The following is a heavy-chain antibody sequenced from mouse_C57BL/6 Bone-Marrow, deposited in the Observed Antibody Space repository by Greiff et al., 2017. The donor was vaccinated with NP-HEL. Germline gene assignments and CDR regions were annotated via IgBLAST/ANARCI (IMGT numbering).Heavy chain of an antibody. J-gene: IGHJ1*03. CDR2: IYPRSGNT. CDR3: ARPGVYHWYCGV. CDR1: GYTFTSYG. V-gene: IGHV1-81*01. Sequence: QVQLQQSGAELARPGASVKLSCKASGYTFTSYGISWVKQRTGQGLEWIGEIYPRSGNTYYNEKFKGKATLTADKSSSTAYMELRSLPSEDSAVDFCARPGVYHWYCGVWGTGTAVTVST.